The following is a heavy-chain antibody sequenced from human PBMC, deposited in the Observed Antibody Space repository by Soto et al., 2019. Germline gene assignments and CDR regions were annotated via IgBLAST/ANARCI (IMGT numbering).Heavy chain of an antibody. J-gene: IGHJ6*02. D-gene: IGHD2-15*01. CDR2: INAGNGNT. CDR1: GYTFTSYT. Sequence: QVQLVQSGAEVKKPGASVKVSCKASGYTFTSYTIHWVRQAPGQRLEWMGWINAGNGNTKYSQKFQGRVTFTRDTTASTDFMGPSSLRSEDTDVYYCASSTGIYYSYLMDVWGQGTTVTVSS. V-gene: IGHV1-3*01. CDR3: ASSTGIYYSYLMDV.